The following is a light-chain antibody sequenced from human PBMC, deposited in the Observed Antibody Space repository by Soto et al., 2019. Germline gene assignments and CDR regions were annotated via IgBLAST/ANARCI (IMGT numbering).Light chain of an antibody. CDR3: QHYNSYTWT. V-gene: IGKV1-5*03. CDR1: QSISTY. Sequence: DIQMTQSPSTLSASVGDRVTVTCRASQSISTYLAWYQQKPGKAPRLLIYKASSFESGVPSRFSGSGSGTDFTLTISSLQPDDSATYYCQHYNSYTWTFGLGTKV. CDR2: KAS. J-gene: IGKJ1*01.